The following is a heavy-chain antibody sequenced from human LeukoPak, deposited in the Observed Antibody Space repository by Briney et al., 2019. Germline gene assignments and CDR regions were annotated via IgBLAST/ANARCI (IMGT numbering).Heavy chain of an antibody. CDR3: TRHQDY. CDR2: TNGAGSDT. J-gene: IGHJ4*02. V-gene: IGHV3-74*03. CDR1: GFTFSSYA. Sequence: GGSLRLSCAASGFTFSSYAMSWVRQAPGKGLVWVSFTNGAGSDTTYADSVKGRFTISRDNAKNTLYLYMNNLRPEDTGVYYCTRHQDYWGQGTLVTVSS.